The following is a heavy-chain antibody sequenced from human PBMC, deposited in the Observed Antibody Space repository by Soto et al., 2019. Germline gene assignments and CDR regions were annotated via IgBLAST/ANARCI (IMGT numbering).Heavy chain of an antibody. D-gene: IGHD3-10*01. CDR1: GFTFSSYG. CDR2: ISYDGSNK. CDR3: AKVEPGEHDAFDI. V-gene: IGHV3-30*18. Sequence: QVQLVESGGGVVQPGRSLRLSCAASGFTFSSYGMHWVRQAPGKGLEWVAVISYDGSNKYYADSVKGRFTISRDNSKNTLYLQMNSLRAEDTAVYYCAKVEPGEHDAFDIWGQGTMVTVSS. J-gene: IGHJ3*02.